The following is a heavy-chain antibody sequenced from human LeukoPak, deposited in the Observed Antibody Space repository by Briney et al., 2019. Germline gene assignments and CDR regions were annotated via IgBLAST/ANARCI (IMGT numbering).Heavy chain of an antibody. Sequence: RSSETLSLTCTVSGYSISSGYYWGWIRQPPGKGLEWIGSIYHSGSTYYNPSLKSRVTISVDTSKNQFSLKLSSVTAADTAVYYCAREVGGGSYWGQGTLVTVTS. CDR2: IYHSGST. J-gene: IGHJ4*02. CDR3: AREVGGGSY. V-gene: IGHV4-38-2*02. D-gene: IGHD2-15*01. CDR1: GYSISSGYY.